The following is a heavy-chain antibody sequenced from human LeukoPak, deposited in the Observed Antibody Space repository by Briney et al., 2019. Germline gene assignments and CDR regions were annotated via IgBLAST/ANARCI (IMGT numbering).Heavy chain of an antibody. Sequence: SETLSLTCTVSGGSMSSRSSWYWGWIRQPPGKGLEWIGSIYDTGSTYHNPSLRSRLGISIDTSKNQLSLNLHSVTAADTAVYYCASAVVGGTGNFDLWGCGTLVTVSS. CDR2: IYDTGST. V-gene: IGHV4-39*07. J-gene: IGHJ2*01. D-gene: IGHD1-26*01. CDR1: GGSMSSRSSWY. CDR3: ASAVVGGTGNFDL.